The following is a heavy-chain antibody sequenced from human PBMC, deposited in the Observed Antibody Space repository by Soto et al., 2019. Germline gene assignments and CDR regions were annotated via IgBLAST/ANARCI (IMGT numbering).Heavy chain of an antibody. CDR2: ISYDGSNK. CDR1: GFTFSTYG. Sequence: QVQLVESGGGVVQPGRSLRLSCAASGFTFSTYGMHRVRQAPGKGLEWVAVISYDGSNKFYADSVKGRLTISRDNSKNTLYLQMNSLRAEDTAVYYCAKGQHCSSTSCYFYYYGVDVWGQGTTVAVSS. V-gene: IGHV3-30*18. D-gene: IGHD2-2*01. J-gene: IGHJ6*02. CDR3: AKGQHCSSTSCYFYYYGVDV.